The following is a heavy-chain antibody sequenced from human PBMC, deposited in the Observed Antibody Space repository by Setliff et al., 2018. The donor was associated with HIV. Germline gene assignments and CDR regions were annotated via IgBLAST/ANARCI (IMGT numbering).Heavy chain of an antibody. J-gene: IGHJ4*02. Sequence: SETLSLTCTVSGGSITSGRYYWSWIRQPAGKGLEWIGHIYTSGSANYNPSLKSRVTISVDTSKNQFSLKLKSVAAADTALYYFTRSPGLRFVDSWGQGTQVTVS. D-gene: IGHD3-3*01. CDR2: IYTSGSA. CDR1: GGSITSGRYY. CDR3: TRSPGLRFVDS. V-gene: IGHV4-61*09.